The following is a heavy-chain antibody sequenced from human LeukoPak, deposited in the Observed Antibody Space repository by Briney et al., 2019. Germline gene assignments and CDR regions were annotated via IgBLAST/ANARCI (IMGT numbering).Heavy chain of an antibody. CDR2: ISGSGGST. Sequence: PGGSLRLSCAASGFTFSSYAMSWVRQAPGKGLEWVSAISGSGGSTYYADSAKGRFTISRDNAKHSPYLQMNSLRVEDTAVYYCARENYYGSGSSPGEFDYWGQGTLVTVSS. CDR3: ARENYYGSGSSPGEFDY. D-gene: IGHD3-10*01. CDR1: GFTFSSYA. J-gene: IGHJ4*02. V-gene: IGHV3-23*01.